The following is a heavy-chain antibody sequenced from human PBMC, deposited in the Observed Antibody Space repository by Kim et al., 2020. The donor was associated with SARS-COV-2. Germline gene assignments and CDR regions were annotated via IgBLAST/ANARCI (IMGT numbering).Heavy chain of an antibody. V-gene: IGHV3-30*07. D-gene: IGHD2-21*01. CDR3: ASLSSYGGGRGAFDI. Sequence: DYVKGRFTISRDNSKNTLYLQMNSLRAEDTAVYYCASLSSYGGGRGAFDIWGQGTMVTVSS. J-gene: IGHJ3*02.